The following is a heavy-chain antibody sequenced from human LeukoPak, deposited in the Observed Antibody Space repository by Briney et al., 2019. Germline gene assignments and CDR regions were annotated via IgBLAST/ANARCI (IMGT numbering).Heavy chain of an antibody. CDR1: GFTFSSYV. D-gene: IGHD6-19*01. CDR3: AEGGWLH. V-gene: IGHV3-23*01. Sequence: PGGSLRLSCAASGFTFSSYVMNWVRQAPGKGLEWVSTISGSGDNTYCADSVKGRFTISRDNSKNTVYLQMNSLRAEDTAVYYCAEGGWLHWGQGTLVTVSS. CDR2: ISGSGDNT. J-gene: IGHJ4*02.